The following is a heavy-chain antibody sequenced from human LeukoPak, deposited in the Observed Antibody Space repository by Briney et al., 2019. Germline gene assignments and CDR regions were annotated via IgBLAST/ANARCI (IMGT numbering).Heavy chain of an antibody. CDR1: GFTFSSYG. CDR3: AKDHHGLWFGELKDY. CDR2: ISYDGSNK. V-gene: IGHV3-30*18. Sequence: GGSLRLSCAASGFTFSSYGMHWVRQAPGKGLEWVAVISYDGSNKYYADSVKGRFTISRDNSKNTLYLQMNSLRAEDTAVYYCAKDHHGLWFGELKDYWGQGTLVTVSS. D-gene: IGHD3-10*01. J-gene: IGHJ4*02.